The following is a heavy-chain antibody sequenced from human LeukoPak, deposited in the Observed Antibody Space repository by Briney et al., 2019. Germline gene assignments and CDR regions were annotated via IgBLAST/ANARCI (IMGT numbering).Heavy chain of an antibody. V-gene: IGHV1-8*01. CDR2: MNPNSGNT. Sequence: ASVKVSCKASGYTFTSYDINWVRQATGQGLEWMGWMNPNSGNTGYAQKFQGRVTMTRNTSISTAYMELSSLRSEDTAVYYCARGRRYYDSSGYYSGDYWGQGTLVTVPS. CDR1: GYTFTSYD. J-gene: IGHJ4*02. CDR3: ARGRRYYDSSGYYSGDY. D-gene: IGHD3-22*01.